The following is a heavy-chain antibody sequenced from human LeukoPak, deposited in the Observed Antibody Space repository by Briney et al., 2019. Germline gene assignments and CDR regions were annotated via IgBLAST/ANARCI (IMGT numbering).Heavy chain of an antibody. J-gene: IGHJ4*02. CDR1: GFTFSNYW. CDR3: VRDGGVSGYDLLDY. CDR2: INQDGSEE. Sequence: GGSLRLTCAASGFTFSNYWMTWVRQAPGKGLEWVAHINQDGSEEHYMDSVKARFTISRDNAKNSLSLQMNSLRAEDTAVYYCVRDGGVSGYDLLDYWGQGTLVTVSS. V-gene: IGHV3-7*01. D-gene: IGHD5-12*01.